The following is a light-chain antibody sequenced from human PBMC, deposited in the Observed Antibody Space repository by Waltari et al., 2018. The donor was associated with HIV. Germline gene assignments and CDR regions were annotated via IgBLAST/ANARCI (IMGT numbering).Light chain of an antibody. CDR3: QQYYSTPRT. CDR1: QNILHKSKDWSY. V-gene: IGKV4-1*01. CDR2: GAS. Sequence: IVMTQSPDSLAASPGEWVTINCDSHQNILHKSKDWSYLAWSQEKPGQPPKLLIHGASARESGVPDRFSGGGSGTYFTLSISNLQAEDVAVYYCQQYYSTPRTFGQGTKVELK. J-gene: IGKJ1*01.